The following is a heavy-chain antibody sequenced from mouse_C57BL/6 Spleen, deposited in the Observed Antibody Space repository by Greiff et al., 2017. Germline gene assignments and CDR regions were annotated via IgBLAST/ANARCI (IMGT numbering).Heavy chain of an antibody. D-gene: IGHD2-4*01. CDR1: GYAFSSYW. J-gene: IGHJ3*01. V-gene: IGHV1-80*01. CDR3: ARDDYAWFAY. CDR2: IYPGDGDT. Sequence: QVQLKESGAELVKPGASVKISCKASGYAFSSYWMNWVKQRPGKGLEWIGQIYPGDGDTNYNGKFKGKATLTADKSSSTAYMQLSSLTSEDSAVYFCARDDYAWFAYWGQGTLVTVSA.